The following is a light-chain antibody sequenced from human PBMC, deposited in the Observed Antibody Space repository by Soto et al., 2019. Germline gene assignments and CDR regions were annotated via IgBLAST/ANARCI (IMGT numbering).Light chain of an antibody. CDR3: LLYFSGTPV. J-gene: IGLJ1*01. Sequence: QAVVTQEPSLTVSPGGTVTLTCASSTGAVTSGFFPNWFQQKPGQAPRPLIYSTTNKHSWTPARFSGSLLGGKAALTLSGAQPEDEAEYFCLLYFSGTPVFGLGTKLTVL. V-gene: IGLV7-43*01. CDR1: TGAVTSGFF. CDR2: STT.